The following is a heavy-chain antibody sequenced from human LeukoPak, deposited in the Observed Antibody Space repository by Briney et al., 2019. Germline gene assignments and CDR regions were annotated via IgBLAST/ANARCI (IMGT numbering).Heavy chain of an antibody. Sequence: PGGSLRLSCAASGFTFSSYSMNWVRQAPGKGLEWVSSISSSSTYIYYADSVKGRFTISRDNSKNTLYLQMNSLRAEDTAVYYCARLDYGDNGALFDYWGQGTLVTVSS. D-gene: IGHD4-17*01. J-gene: IGHJ4*02. CDR2: ISSSSTYI. V-gene: IGHV3-21*01. CDR3: ARLDYGDNGALFDY. CDR1: GFTFSSYS.